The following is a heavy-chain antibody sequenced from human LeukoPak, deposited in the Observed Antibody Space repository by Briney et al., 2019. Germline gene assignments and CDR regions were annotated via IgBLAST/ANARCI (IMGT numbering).Heavy chain of an antibody. Sequence: GESLKIACKGSGYSFNTYWIGWVRHMPGKGLEWMGIIYGGASDTRYSPSFQGQVTISADKTISTAYLQWSSLKASDSAMYYCARARGCYSGDCYADYWGQGTLVTVSS. CDR2: IYGGASDT. CDR1: GYSFNTYW. D-gene: IGHD2-21*02. CDR3: ARARGCYSGDCYADY. J-gene: IGHJ4*02. V-gene: IGHV5-51*01.